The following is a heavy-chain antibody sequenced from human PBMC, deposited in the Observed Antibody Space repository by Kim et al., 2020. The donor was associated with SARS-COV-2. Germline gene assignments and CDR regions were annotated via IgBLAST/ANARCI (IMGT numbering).Heavy chain of an antibody. V-gene: IGHV3-15*01. CDR1: GFTFSNAW. J-gene: IGHJ4*02. D-gene: IGHD2-2*02. CDR2: IKSKTDGGTT. Sequence: GGSLRLSCAASGFTFSNAWMSWVRQAPGKGLEWVGRIKSKTDGGTTDYAAPVKGRFTISRDDSKNTLYLQMNSLKTEDTAVYYCTTCSSTSCYTLDYWGQGTLVTVSS. CDR3: TTCSSTSCYTLDY.